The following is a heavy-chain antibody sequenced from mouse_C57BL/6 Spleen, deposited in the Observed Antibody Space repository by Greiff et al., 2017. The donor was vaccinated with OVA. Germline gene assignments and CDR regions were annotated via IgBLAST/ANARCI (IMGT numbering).Heavy chain of an antibody. D-gene: IGHD1-1*01. Sequence: QVQLKQSGAELVRPGASVTLSCKASGYTFTDYEMHWVKQTPVHGLEWIGAIDPETGGTAYNQKFKGKAILTADKSSSTAYMELRSLTSEDSAGYYCRGVTTVVDFDYWGQGTTLTVSS. V-gene: IGHV1-15*01. CDR1: GYTFTDYE. CDR3: RGVTTVVDFDY. CDR2: IDPETGGT. J-gene: IGHJ2*01.